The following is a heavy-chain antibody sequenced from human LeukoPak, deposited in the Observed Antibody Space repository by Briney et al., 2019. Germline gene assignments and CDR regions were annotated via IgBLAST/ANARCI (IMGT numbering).Heavy chain of an antibody. J-gene: IGHJ4*02. CDR1: GLTFSNYW. CDR3: ARDGFGTGSN. V-gene: IGHV3-7*03. D-gene: IGHD3-16*01. CDR2: IKQDGSEK. Sequence: GGSLRLSCAASGLTFSNYWMDWVRQAPGKGLGWVANIKQDGSEKNYVDSVKGRFIISRDNAKNSLYLQMNTLRADDTAVYCCARDGFGTGSNWGQGTLVTVSS.